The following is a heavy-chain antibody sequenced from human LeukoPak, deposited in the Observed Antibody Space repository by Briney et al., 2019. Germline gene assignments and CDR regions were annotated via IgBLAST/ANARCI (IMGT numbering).Heavy chain of an antibody. D-gene: IGHD2-15*01. J-gene: IGHJ5*02. V-gene: IGHV4-34*01. CDR1: GGSFSGYY. CDR2: INHSGST. Sequence: SETLSLTCAVYGGSFSGYYWGWIRQPPGKGLEWIGEINHSGSTNYNPSLKSRVTISVDTSKNQFSLKLSSVTAADTAVYYCARGHAYCSGGSCLPRVGWFDPWGQGTLVTVSS. CDR3: ARGHAYCSGGSCLPRVGWFDP.